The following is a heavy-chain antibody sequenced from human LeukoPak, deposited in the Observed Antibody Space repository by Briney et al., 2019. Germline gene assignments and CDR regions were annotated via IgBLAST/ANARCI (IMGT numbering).Heavy chain of an antibody. D-gene: IGHD1-26*01. J-gene: IGHJ4*02. CDR1: GGLITTSIHY. CDR3: ARNDRGRPADY. V-gene: IGHV4-39*01. Sequence: PSETLSLTCSVSGGLITTSIHYWAWIRQPPGKGLEWIASIYYNGITYYNASLESRVTMSVDTSRNQFSLRLISVTAADTAVYYCARNDRGRPADYWGQGTLVTVSS. CDR2: IYYNGIT.